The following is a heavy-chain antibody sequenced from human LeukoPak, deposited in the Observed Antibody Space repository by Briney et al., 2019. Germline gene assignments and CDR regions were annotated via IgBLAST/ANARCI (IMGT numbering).Heavy chain of an antibody. CDR1: GFTFSSYW. J-gene: IGHJ4*02. Sequence: GGSLRLSCAASGFTFSSYWMNWVRQAPGKGLEWVSSISSSSSYIYYADSVKGRFTISRDNAKNSLYLQMNSLRAEDTAVYYCARGTDYGDYGFDYWGQGTLVTVSS. CDR3: ARGTDYGDYGFDY. V-gene: IGHV3-21*01. CDR2: ISSSSSYI. D-gene: IGHD4-17*01.